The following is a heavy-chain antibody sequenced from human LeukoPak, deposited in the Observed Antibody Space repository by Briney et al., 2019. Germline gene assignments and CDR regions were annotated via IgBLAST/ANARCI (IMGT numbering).Heavy chain of an antibody. CDR2: ISSSGSTI. CDR3: AKNRWGSVATPDS. J-gene: IGHJ4*02. D-gene: IGHD5-12*01. V-gene: IGHV3-48*03. Sequence: PGGSLRLSCAASGFTFSSYEMNWVRQAPGKGLEWVSYISSSGSTIYYADSVKGRFTISRDNSKNTVYLQMNSLRTEDTALYYCAKNRWGSVATPDSWGQGTLVTVSS. CDR1: GFTFSSYE.